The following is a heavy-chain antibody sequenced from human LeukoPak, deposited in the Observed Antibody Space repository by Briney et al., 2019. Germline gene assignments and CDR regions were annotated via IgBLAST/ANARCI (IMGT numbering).Heavy chain of an antibody. V-gene: IGHV4-38-2*02. CDR1: CYYISSGYY. J-gene: IGHJ6*04. CDR2: IYHSGST. Sequence: PSETLSLTCAVSCYYISSGYYWGWIRQPPGKGLEWIGSIYHSGSTYYNPALKSRVTISVDTSKNQFSLKLSSVTAADTAVYYCARDPYYYDILTGYLYYYGMDVWGKGTTVTVSS. D-gene: IGHD3-9*01. CDR3: ARDPYYYDILTGYLYYYGMDV.